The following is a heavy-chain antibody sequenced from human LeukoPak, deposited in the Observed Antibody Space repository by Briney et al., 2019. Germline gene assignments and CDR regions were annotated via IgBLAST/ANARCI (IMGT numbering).Heavy chain of an antibody. D-gene: IGHD2-21*01. J-gene: IGHJ4*02. Sequence: GGSLRLSWAASGXTFSTYSMNWVRQAPGKGLEWVSSINERGDSTFYADSVKGRFTISRDNSKNTLYLQMDSLRADDTAVYFCAGELHLALLNWGQGTLVTVSS. V-gene: IGHV3-23*01. CDR1: GXTFSTYS. CDR3: AGELHLALLN. CDR2: INERGDST.